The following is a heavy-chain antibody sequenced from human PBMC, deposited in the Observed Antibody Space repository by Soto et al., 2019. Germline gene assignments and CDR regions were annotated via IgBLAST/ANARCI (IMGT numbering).Heavy chain of an antibody. J-gene: IGHJ4*02. CDR3: ARVSEGYCISTSCYEALRVFDY. D-gene: IGHD2-2*01. CDR1: GGSISSGDYY. V-gene: IGHV4-30-4*01. CDR2: IYYSGST. Sequence: QVQLQESGPGLVKPSQTLSLTCTVSGGSISSGDYYWSWIRQPPGKGLEWIGYIYYSGSTYYNPXLKXXXTISVDTSKNXXSXKXXSVTAADTAVYYCARVSEGYCISTSCYEALRVFDYWGQGTLVTVSS.